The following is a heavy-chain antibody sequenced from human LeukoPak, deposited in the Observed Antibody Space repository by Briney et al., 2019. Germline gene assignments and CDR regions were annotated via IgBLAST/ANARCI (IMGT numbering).Heavy chain of an antibody. Sequence: GGSLRLSCAASGFTFNNYEMHWVRQTAGKGLEWVSAVGIAGDTFYAGSVKGRFSISRDNAESCLFLQMNSLRAGDTAVYYCAREGRMGTADAFDVWGQGTMVTVSS. V-gene: IGHV3-13*01. CDR3: AREGRMGTADAFDV. CDR1: GFTFNNYE. CDR2: VGIAGDT. D-gene: IGHD1-14*01. J-gene: IGHJ3*01.